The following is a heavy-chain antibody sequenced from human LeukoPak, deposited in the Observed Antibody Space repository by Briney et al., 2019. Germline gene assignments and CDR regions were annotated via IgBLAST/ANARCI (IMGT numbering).Heavy chain of an antibody. CDR1: GFTFSSYG. Sequence: GGSLRLSCAASGFTFSSYGMHWVRQAPGKGPEWVAFIRYDGSNKYYADSVKGRFTISRDNSKNTLYLQMNSLRVEDTAVYYCAKASRYCSGNSCYSHYFDYWGQGTLVTVSS. V-gene: IGHV3-30*02. D-gene: IGHD2-15*01. CDR3: AKASRYCSGNSCYSHYFDY. J-gene: IGHJ4*02. CDR2: IRYDGSNK.